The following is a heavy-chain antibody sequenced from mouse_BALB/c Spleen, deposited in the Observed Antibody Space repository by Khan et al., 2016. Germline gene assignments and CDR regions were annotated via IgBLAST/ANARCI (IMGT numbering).Heavy chain of an antibody. D-gene: IGHD2-4*01. Sequence: VQLKQSGAELVKPGASVKLSCTASGFNIKDTYMHWVKQRPEQGLEWIGRIDPANGNTKYDPKFQGKATITADTSSNTAYPQLSSLTSEDTAVYDCARSPCDYDGGFAYWGQGTLVTVSA. J-gene: IGHJ3*01. V-gene: IGHV14-3*02. CDR2: IDPANGNT. CDR1: GFNIKDTY. CDR3: ARSPCDYDGGFAY.